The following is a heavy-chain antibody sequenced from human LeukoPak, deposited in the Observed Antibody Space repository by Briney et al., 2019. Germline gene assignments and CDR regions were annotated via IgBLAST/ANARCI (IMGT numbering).Heavy chain of an antibody. J-gene: IGHJ4*02. Sequence: GRSLRLSCAASGFTFSSYGMHWVRQAPGKGLEWVAVISYDGSNKYYADSVKGRFTISRDNSKNTLYLQMNSLRADDTAVYYCARDLLADVTTAGTDYWGQGTLVTVSS. V-gene: IGHV3-30*03. D-gene: IGHD6-13*01. CDR3: ARDLLADVTTAGTDY. CDR1: GFTFSSYG. CDR2: ISYDGSNK.